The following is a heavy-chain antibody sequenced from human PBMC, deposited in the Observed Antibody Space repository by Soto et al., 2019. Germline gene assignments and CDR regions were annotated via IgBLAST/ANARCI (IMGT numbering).Heavy chain of an antibody. CDR1: GYNFPSFG. Sequence: QVQLVQSGGEVKKPGASVKVSCKASGYNFPSFGITWVRQAPGQGLEWMGWISDYNGNKNPAQNLQGRVTLTTDTSTSIAYMELRSLRSDDTAVYYCARDVVSMAAQGSGMDVWGQGTTVTVSS. CDR3: ARDVVSMAAQGSGMDV. V-gene: IGHV1-18*01. D-gene: IGHD6-6*01. CDR2: ISDYNGNK. J-gene: IGHJ6*02.